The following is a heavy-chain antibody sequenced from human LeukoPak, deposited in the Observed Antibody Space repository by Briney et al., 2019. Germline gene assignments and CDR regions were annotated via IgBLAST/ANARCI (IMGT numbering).Heavy chain of an antibody. CDR2: INPSGGST. Sequence: ASVKVSCKASGYTFTSYYMHWVRQAPGQGLEWMGIINPSGGSTSYAQKFQGRVTMTRDTSTSTVYMELSSLRSEDTAVYYCARDTSRVVVAATGPDYWGQGTLVTVSS. CDR1: GYTFTSYY. D-gene: IGHD2-15*01. V-gene: IGHV1-46*01. CDR3: ARDTSRVVVAATGPDY. J-gene: IGHJ4*02.